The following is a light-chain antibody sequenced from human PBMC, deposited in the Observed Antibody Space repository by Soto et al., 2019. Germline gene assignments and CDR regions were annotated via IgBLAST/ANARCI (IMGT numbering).Light chain of an antibody. J-gene: IGLJ2*01. Sequence: QSVLTQPPSVSAAPGQKVTISCSGSSSNIGNSYVSWYQQLPGTAPKLLIYDTNKRPSGIPDRFSGSKSGTSATLGITGLQTGDEADYYCGTWDSSLSAVFGGGTKVTVL. CDR1: SSNIGNSY. V-gene: IGLV1-51*01. CDR3: GTWDSSLSAV. CDR2: DTN.